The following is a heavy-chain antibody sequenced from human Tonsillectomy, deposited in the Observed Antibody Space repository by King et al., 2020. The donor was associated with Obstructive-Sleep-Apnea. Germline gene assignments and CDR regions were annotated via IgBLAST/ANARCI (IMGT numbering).Heavy chain of an antibody. CDR2: IYYSGST. Sequence: VQLQESGPRLVKPSETLSLTCTVSYGSISSYYCNWIRQPPGKGLEWIWYIYYSGSTNYNTSLKSRVTISVATSKNQPSLKLTSVTAADTAVYYCARGRDLYYDSSGIDYWGQGTLVTVSS. J-gene: IGHJ4*02. CDR1: YGSISSYY. D-gene: IGHD3-22*01. CDR3: ARGRDLYYDSSGIDY. V-gene: IGHV4-59*01.